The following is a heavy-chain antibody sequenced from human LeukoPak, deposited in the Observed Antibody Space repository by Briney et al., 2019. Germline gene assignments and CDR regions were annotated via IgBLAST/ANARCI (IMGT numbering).Heavy chain of an antibody. Sequence: PSETLSLTCTVSGGSISSSSYYWGWIRQPPGKGLEWIGEINHSGSTNYNPSLKSRVTISVDTSKNQFSLKLSSVTAADTAVYYCARGLDSGSYSDYWGQGTLVTVSS. V-gene: IGHV4-39*07. CDR3: ARGLDSGSYSDY. CDR1: GGSISSSSYY. CDR2: INHSGST. J-gene: IGHJ4*02. D-gene: IGHD1-26*01.